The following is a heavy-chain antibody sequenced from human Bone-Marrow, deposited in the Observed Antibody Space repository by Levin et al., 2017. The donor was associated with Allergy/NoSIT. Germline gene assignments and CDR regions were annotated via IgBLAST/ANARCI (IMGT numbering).Heavy chain of an antibody. CDR3: ARGSAPRPGY. J-gene: IGHJ4*02. Sequence: SETLSLTCTVSTGSINNYYWTWIRQPPGKGLEWIGYIRSSGNTNYNPPLKSRLAMSVDASQNRVSLRLTSMTAADSATYYCARGSAPRPGYWGQGILVTVSS. V-gene: IGHV4-59*01. CDR2: IRSSGNT. CDR1: TGSINNYY. D-gene: IGHD6-6*01.